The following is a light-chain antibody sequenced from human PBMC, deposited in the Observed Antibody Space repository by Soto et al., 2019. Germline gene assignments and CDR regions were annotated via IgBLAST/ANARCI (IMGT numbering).Light chain of an antibody. Sequence: DIHMTQSPSSLSASVGDRVTITCRASQNIKKFLNWYQQRPGKTPSALIHATSTLQNGVSSRFSGSGTDTDFTLTITSLQPEDCATYFCQQSYSSPLTFGGGTKVEL. J-gene: IGKJ4*01. CDR3: QQSYSSPLT. V-gene: IGKV1-39*01. CDR2: ATS. CDR1: QNIKKF.